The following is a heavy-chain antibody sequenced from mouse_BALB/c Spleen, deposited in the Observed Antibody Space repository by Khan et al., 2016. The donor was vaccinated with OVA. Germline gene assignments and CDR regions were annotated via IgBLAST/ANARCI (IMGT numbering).Heavy chain of an antibody. D-gene: IGHD4-1*01. CDR2: IYPGIGNT. V-gene: IGHV1-77*01. CDR1: GYTFTDYY. J-gene: IGHJ3*01. CDR3: ERSGTGSFLY. Sequence: QVQLQQSGAELARPGASVKLSCKASGYTFTDYYINWVRQRTGQGLEWIGDIYPGIGNTYYNEKFKGKATLTADKSSSTAYMQLSSLTSEDSAVYFCERSGTGSFLYWGQGTLVTVSA.